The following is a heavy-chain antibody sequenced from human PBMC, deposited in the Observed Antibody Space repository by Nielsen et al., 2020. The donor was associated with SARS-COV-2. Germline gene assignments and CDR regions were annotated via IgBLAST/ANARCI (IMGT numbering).Heavy chain of an antibody. CDR1: GFTFSSYS. V-gene: IGHV3-21*01. CDR2: ISSSSSYI. Sequence: GGSLRLSCAASGFTFSSYSMNWVRQAPGKGLEWVSSISSSSSYIYYADSVKGRFTISRDNAKNSLYLQMNSLRAEDTAVYYCARDPSLLYYYDSSGYYNDYWGQGTLVTVSS. J-gene: IGHJ4*02. CDR3: ARDPSLLYYYDSSGYYNDY. D-gene: IGHD3-22*01.